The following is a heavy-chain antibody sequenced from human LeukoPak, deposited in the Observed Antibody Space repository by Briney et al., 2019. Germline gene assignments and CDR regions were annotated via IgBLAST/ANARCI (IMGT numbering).Heavy chain of an antibody. Sequence: GGSLRLSCAASGFTFSSYAMSWVRRAPGKGLEWVSAISGSGGSTYYADSVKGRFTISRDNSKNTLYLQMNSLRAEDTAVYYCAKYGHCSSTSCLSVYYYYGMDVWDHGTTVTVSS. CDR3: AKYGHCSSTSCLSVYYYYGMDV. J-gene: IGHJ6*02. CDR2: ISGSGGST. V-gene: IGHV3-23*01. D-gene: IGHD2-2*01. CDR1: GFTFSSYA.